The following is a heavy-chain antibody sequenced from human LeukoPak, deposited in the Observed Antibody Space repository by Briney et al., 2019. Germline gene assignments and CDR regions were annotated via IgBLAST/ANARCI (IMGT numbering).Heavy chain of an antibody. CDR1: GFTLSSYA. CDR3: ARDPVSVGLRINSDF. CDR2: ISGNAGST. J-gene: IGHJ4*02. Sequence: GGSLRLSCAASGFTLSSYAMSWVRQAPGKGLEWVSLISGNAGSTHYADSVKGRFTISRDNSKNTLYLQMNSLRAEDTAVYYCARDPVSVGLRINSDFWGQGTLVTVSS. V-gene: IGHV3-23*01. D-gene: IGHD3-3*01.